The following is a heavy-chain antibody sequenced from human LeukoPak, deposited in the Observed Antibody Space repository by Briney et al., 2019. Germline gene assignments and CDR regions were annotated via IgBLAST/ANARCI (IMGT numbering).Heavy chain of an antibody. CDR2: INHSGST. CDR1: GGSFSGYY. Sequence: PSETLSLTCAVYGGSFSGYYWGWIRQPPGKGLEWIGEINHSGSTNYNPSLKSRVTISVDTSKNQFSLKLSSVTAADTAVYYCARSNYYDSSGYCFSYAFDYWGQGTLVTVSS. V-gene: IGHV4-34*01. CDR3: ARSNYYDSSGYCFSYAFDY. J-gene: IGHJ4*02. D-gene: IGHD3-22*01.